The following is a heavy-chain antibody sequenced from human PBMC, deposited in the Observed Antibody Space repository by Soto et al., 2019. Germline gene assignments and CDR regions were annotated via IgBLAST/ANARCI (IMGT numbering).Heavy chain of an antibody. Sequence: SETLSLTCTVSGGSILDSTYYWAWIRQPPGKGLEWIGTIFYSGGTFYTPSLKSRVTMSVDTSNNQFSLKLSSVTAADTAVYYCARQASGYYYGWFDPWGQGTPVTVSS. V-gene: IGHV4-39*01. CDR2: IFYSGGT. D-gene: IGHD3-22*01. CDR1: GGSILDSTYY. CDR3: ARQASGYYYGWFDP. J-gene: IGHJ5*02.